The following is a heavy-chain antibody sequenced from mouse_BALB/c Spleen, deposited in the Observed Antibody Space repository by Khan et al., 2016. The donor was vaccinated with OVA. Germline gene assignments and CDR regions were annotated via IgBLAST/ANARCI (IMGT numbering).Heavy chain of an antibody. CDR3: ARLLGRPAWFAY. Sequence: EVELVESGRGLVKPGGSLKLSCAASGFTFSSYAMSWVRQSPEKRLEWVAEISSGGSYTYYPATVTGRFSISRDNSKNTLYLELSSLRSEDTAMYYCARLLGRPAWFAYWGQGTLVTVSA. D-gene: IGHD3-3*01. V-gene: IGHV5-9-4*01. CDR2: ISSGGSYT. J-gene: IGHJ3*01. CDR1: GFTFSSYA.